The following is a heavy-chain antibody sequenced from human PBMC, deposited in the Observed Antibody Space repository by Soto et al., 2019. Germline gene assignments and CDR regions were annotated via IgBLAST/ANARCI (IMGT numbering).Heavy chain of an antibody. V-gene: IGHV3-30*18. CDR2: ISYDGSNK. CDR1: GFTFSSYG. CDR3: AKDARVITEHDAFDI. Sequence: QVQLVESGGGVVQPGRSLRLSCAASGFTFSSYGMHWVRQAPGKGLEWVAVISYDGSNKYYADSVKGRFTISRDNSKNTLYLQMNSLRAEDTAVYYCAKDARVITEHDAFDIWGQGTMVTVSS. J-gene: IGHJ3*02. D-gene: IGHD3-22*01.